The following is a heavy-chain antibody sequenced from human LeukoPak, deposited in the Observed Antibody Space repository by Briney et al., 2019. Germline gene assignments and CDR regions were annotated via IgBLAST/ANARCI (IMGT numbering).Heavy chain of an antibody. D-gene: IGHD2-8*02. CDR2: IKQDGSEK. Sequence: GGSLRLSCAASGFMFSVYSMTWFRQAPGKGLEWVANIKQDGSEKYYVDSVKGRFTISRDNADRSLYLQMTSLRVEDTAVYFCASRYCTGVNCFAASYMCMDVWGKGTTVTVSS. CDR3: ASRYCTGVNCFAASYMCMDV. J-gene: IGHJ6*03. V-gene: IGHV3-7*01. CDR1: GFMFSVYS.